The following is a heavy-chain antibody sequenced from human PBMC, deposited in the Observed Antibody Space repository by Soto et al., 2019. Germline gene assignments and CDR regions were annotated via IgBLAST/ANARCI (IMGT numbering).Heavy chain of an antibody. J-gene: IGHJ4*02. V-gene: IGHV4-31*03. CDR3: ATTLMTYYDFWSPKLDY. CDR1: GGSISSGGYY. Sequence: PSETLSLTCTVSGGSISSGGYYWSWIRQHPGKGLEWIGYIYYSGSTYYNPSLKSRVTISVDTSKNQFSLKLSSVTAADTAVYYCATTLMTYYDFWSPKLDYWGQGTLVTVS. D-gene: IGHD3-3*01. CDR2: IYYSGST.